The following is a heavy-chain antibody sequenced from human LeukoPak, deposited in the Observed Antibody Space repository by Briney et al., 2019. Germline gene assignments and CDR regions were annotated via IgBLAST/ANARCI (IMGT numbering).Heavy chain of an antibody. CDR3: ARDTGAYYDSGGLDY. J-gene: IGHJ4*02. Sequence: KTGGSLRHSCAASGFTFSDYYMSWIRQAPGKGLEWVSYISSSGTNIYYADSVKGRFTISRDNAKNSLYLQMKSLRAEDTAVYYCARDTGAYYDSGGLDYWGQGTLVTVSS. V-gene: IGHV3-11*04. CDR1: GFTFSDYY. D-gene: IGHD3-22*01. CDR2: ISSSGTNI.